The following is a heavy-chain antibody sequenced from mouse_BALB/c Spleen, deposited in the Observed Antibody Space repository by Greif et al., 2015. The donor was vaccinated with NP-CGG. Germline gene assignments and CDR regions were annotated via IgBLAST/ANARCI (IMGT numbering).Heavy chain of an antibody. V-gene: IGHV7-3*02. D-gene: IGHD1-1*01. Sequence: EVQLVESGGGLVQPGGSLRLSCATSGFTFTDYYMSWVRQPPGKALEWLGFIRNKANGYTTEYSASVKGRFTISRDNSQSILYLKMNTLRAEDSATYYCARRGDYYGSSLYYAMDYWGQGTSVTVSS. J-gene: IGHJ4*01. CDR2: IRNKANGYTT. CDR3: ARRGDYYGSSLYYAMDY. CDR1: GFTFTDYY.